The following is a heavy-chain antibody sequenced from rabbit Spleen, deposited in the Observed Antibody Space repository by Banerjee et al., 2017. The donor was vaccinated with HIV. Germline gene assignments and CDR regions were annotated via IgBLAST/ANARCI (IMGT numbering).Heavy chain of an antibody. D-gene: IGHD6-1*01. J-gene: IGHJ4*01. CDR2: IDVVRSGNT. CDR1: GLDFSSSYW. Sequence: QEQLEESGGDLVKPGTSLTLTCKASGLDFSSSYWICWVRQAPGKGLEWIACIDVVRSGNTYYASWAKGRFTISRTSSTTVTLQMTSLTAADTATYFCARGDWYYGYIGLWGPGTLVTVS. V-gene: IGHV1S45*01. CDR3: ARGDWYYGYIGL.